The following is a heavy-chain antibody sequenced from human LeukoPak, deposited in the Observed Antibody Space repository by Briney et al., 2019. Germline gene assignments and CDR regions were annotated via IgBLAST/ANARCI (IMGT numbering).Heavy chain of an antibody. CDR3: ARALYCSSTSCPHAFDI. CDR2: ITPIFGTA. V-gene: IGHV1-69*05. Sequence: SVKVSCKASGGTFSSYAISWVRQAPGQGLEWMGGITPIFGTANYAQKFQGRVTITTDESTSTAYMELSSLRSEDTAVYYCARALYCSSTSCPHAFDIWGQGTMVTVSS. CDR1: GGTFSSYA. D-gene: IGHD2-2*01. J-gene: IGHJ3*02.